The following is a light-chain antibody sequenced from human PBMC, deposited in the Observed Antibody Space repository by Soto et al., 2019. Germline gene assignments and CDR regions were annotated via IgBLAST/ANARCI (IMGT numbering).Light chain of an antibody. V-gene: IGKV1-27*01. Sequence: DIQMTQSPTSLSASVGDRVTITGRASQSIRNFVAWYQQKPGKPPKLLIYAASTLQSGVPSRFSGSGAGADFTLTINSLQPEDVATYSGQRYSSVPVFGPGTKVEI. CDR1: QSIRNF. J-gene: IGKJ3*01. CDR2: AAS. CDR3: QRYSSVPV.